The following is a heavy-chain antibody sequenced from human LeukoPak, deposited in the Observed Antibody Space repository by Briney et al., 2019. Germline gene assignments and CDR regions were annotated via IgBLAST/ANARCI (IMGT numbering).Heavy chain of an antibody. V-gene: IGHV3-49*03. CDR2: IRSKAYGGTT. D-gene: IGHD3-22*01. Sequence: PGGSLRLSCTASGFTFGDYTLSWFRQAPWKGLEWVGFIRSKAYGGTTEYAASVKNRFTISRDDSKSIAYLQMNSLKTEDTAVYYCTREGYYYDRSGPPKDAFDIWGQGTMVTVSS. CDR3: TREGYYYDRSGPPKDAFDI. CDR1: GFTFGDYT. J-gene: IGHJ3*02.